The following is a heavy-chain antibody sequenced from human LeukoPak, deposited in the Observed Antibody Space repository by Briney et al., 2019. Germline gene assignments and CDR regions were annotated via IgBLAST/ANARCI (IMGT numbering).Heavy chain of an antibody. D-gene: IGHD3-16*02. CDR1: GGSISSSSYY. CDR3: ARHEEMITFGGVIASYYFDY. CDR2: IYYSGST. V-gene: IGHV4-39*01. Sequence: SETLSLTCTVSGGSISSSSYYWGWIRQPPGKGLEWIGSIYYSGSTYYNPSLKSRVTISVDTSKNQFSLKLSAVTAADTAVYYCARHEEMITFGGVIASYYFDYWGQGTLVTVSS. J-gene: IGHJ4*02.